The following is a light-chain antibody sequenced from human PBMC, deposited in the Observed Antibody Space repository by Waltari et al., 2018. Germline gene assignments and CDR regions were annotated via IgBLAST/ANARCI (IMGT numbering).Light chain of an antibody. J-gene: IGLJ3*02. V-gene: IGLV1-44*01. CDR3: AAWDDSLNGWV. CDR1: SSNIGSNI. CDR2: SNN. Sequence: QSVLTQPPSASGTPGQRVTISCSGSSSNIGSNIVNWYQQFPGTAPKLLIYSNNERPSGVSDRFSGSKSGTSGSLAISGLRSEDEADYFCAAWDDSLNGWVFGGGTKLTVL.